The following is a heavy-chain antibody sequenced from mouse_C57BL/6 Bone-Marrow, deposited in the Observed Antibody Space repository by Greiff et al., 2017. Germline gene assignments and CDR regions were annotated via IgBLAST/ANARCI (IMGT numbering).Heavy chain of an antibody. D-gene: IGHD1-1*01. J-gene: IGHJ2*01. CDR3: TRRTTVVAPLFDY. Sequence: QVQLQQSGAELVRPGASVTLSCKASGYTFTDYEMHWVKQTPVHGLEWIGAIDPETGGTAYNQKFKGKAILTADKSSSTAYMELRSLTAEDSAVYYGTRRTTVVAPLFDYWGQGTTLTVSS. V-gene: IGHV1-15*01. CDR1: GYTFTDYE. CDR2: IDPETGGT.